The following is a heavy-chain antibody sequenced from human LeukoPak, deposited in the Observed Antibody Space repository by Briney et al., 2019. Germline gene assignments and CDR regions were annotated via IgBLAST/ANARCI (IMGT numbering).Heavy chain of an antibody. V-gene: IGHV4-34*01. Sequence: SETLSLTCAVYGGSFSDYNRTWIRQPPGKGLEWIGEIGHNASANYNPSLKGRVTISVDTSKNQFSLKLTSVTAADTAVYYCARPSGGTPFRRFDYWGQGTLVTVSS. CDR2: IGHNASA. D-gene: IGHD1-1*01. J-gene: IGHJ4*02. CDR3: ARPSGGTPFRRFDY. CDR1: GGSFSDYN.